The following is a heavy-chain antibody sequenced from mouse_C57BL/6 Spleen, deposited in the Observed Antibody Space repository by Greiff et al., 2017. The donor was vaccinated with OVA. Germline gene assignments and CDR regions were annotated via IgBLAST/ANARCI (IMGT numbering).Heavy chain of an antibody. J-gene: IGHJ2*01. V-gene: IGHV1-80*01. CDR3: ARGGYYTNLDY. Sequence: VQLQQSGAELVKPGASVKISCKASGYAFSSYWMNWVKQRPGKGLEWIGQIYPGDGDTNYNGQFKGKATLTADKSSSTAYMQLSSLTSEDSAVYFCARGGYYTNLDYWGQGTTLTVSS. CDR2: IYPGDGDT. CDR1: GYAFSSYW. D-gene: IGHD2-12*01.